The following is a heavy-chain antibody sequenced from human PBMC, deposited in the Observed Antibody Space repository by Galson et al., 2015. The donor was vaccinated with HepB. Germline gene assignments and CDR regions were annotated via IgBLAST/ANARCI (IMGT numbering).Heavy chain of an antibody. CDR2: IIPIFGIA. CDR1: GGTFSSYA. J-gene: IGHJ6*02. CDR3: ARGESGYCSGGSCDPYYYYGMDV. V-gene: IGHV1-69*13. Sequence: SVKVSCKASGGTFSSYAISWVRQAPGQGLEWMGGIIPIFGIANYAQKFQGRVTITADESTSTAYMELSSLRSEDTAVYYCARGESGYCSGGSCDPYYYYGMDVWGQGTTVTVSS. D-gene: IGHD2-15*01.